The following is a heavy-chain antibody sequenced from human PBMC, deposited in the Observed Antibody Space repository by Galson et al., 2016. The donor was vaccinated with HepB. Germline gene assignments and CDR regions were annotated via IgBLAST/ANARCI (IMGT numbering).Heavy chain of an antibody. CDR2: ISGIDRGT. CDR1: GFTFSSYA. D-gene: IGHD6-19*01. Sequence: SLRLSCAASGFTFSSYAMTWVRQAPGKGLEWVSTISGIDRGTYYADSVKGRFTISRDNSKNTVQLHMNSLRVEDTAVYYCAKMRVYTSGWLIHGMDVWGQGTTVTVSS. J-gene: IGHJ6*02. V-gene: IGHV3-23*01. CDR3: AKMRVYTSGWLIHGMDV.